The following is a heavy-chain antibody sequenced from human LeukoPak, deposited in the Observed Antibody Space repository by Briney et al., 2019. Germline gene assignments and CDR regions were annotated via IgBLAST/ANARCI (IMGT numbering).Heavy chain of an antibody. V-gene: IGHV4-34*01. J-gene: IGHJ4*02. D-gene: IGHD3-10*01. CDR2: INHSGST. Sequence: SETLSLTCAVYGGSFSGYYWSWIRQPPGKGLEWIGEINHSGSTNYNPPLKSRVTISVDTSKNQFSLKLSSVTAADTAVYYCARFRGRPRGSTMVRGVPKYYFDYWGQGTLVTVSS. CDR3: ARFRGRPRGSTMVRGVPKYYFDY. CDR1: GGSFSGYY.